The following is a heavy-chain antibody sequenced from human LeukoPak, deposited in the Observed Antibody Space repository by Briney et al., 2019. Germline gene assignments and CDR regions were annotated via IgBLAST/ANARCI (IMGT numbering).Heavy chain of an antibody. J-gene: IGHJ4*02. CDR2: FSSYNGNT. CDR3: ASVRVAATREYYFAY. V-gene: IGHV1-18*01. D-gene: IGHD1-26*01. CDR1: CYTFTSCG. Sequence: GSAVMFFCKASCYTFTSCGFRWWRQAPGQGLEGMRWFSSYNGNTNYTQKLQGRVTMTTDTSTSKVSLELRWLRAEYTAVDYCASVRVAATREYYFAYWGQETLVSVYS.